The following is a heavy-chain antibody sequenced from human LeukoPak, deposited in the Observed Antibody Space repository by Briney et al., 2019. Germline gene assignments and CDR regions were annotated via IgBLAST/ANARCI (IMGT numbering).Heavy chain of an antibody. J-gene: IGHJ3*02. CDR1: GGSISSYY. CDR2: IFFSGST. D-gene: IGHD1-7*01. Sequence: SETLSLTCTVSGGSISSYYWSWIRQPPGKGLEWIGYIFFSGSTNYNPSLKSRVTMSVDTSKNQFSLNLSSVTAADTAVYYCARQKQRWGNWNYLGKGEPARDAFDIWGQGTMVTVSS. V-gene: IGHV4-59*01. CDR3: ARQKQRWGNWNYLGKGEPARDAFDI.